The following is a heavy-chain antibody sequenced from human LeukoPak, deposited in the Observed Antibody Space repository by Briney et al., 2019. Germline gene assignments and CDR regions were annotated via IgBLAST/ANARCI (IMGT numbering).Heavy chain of an antibody. CDR1: GFTFRSYG. Sequence: PGGPLSLSCEAPGFTFRSYGLTGVRRAPGKGLKWVANIKQDGSERYYVDSVKGRLTISRDNAKNSLYLQMSSLRAEDTAVYYCARLIVGAIDYWGQGTLVTVSS. D-gene: IGHD1-26*01. CDR2: IKQDGSER. CDR3: ARLIVGAIDY. J-gene: IGHJ4*02. V-gene: IGHV3-7*01.